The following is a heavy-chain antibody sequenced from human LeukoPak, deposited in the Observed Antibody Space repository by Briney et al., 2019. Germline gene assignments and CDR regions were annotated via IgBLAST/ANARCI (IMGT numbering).Heavy chain of an antibody. D-gene: IGHD3-10*02. Sequence: SETLSLTCTVSGGSISSSTYFWDWIRQPPGEGLEWIGTIYYSGSTYYNPSLKSRVTISVDTSNNQFSLKLSSVTAADTAVYYCARDGGTMIGPGAFDIWGQGTMVTVSS. V-gene: IGHV4-39*02. J-gene: IGHJ3*02. CDR3: ARDGGTMIGPGAFDI. CDR2: IYYSGST. CDR1: GGSISSSTYF.